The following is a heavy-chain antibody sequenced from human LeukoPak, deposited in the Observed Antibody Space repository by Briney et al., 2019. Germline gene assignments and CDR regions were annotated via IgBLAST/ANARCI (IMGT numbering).Heavy chain of an antibody. D-gene: IGHD5-18*01. J-gene: IGHJ6*02. Sequence: SETLSLTCAVYGGSFSGYYWSWIRQPPGKGLEWIGYIYYSGSTNYNPSLKSRVTISVDTSKNQFSLKLSSVTAADTAVYYCARGERGYSYGKGGYYYGMDVWGQGTTVTVSS. CDR1: GGSFSGYY. CDR2: IYYSGST. V-gene: IGHV4-59*01. CDR3: ARGERGYSYGKGGYYYGMDV.